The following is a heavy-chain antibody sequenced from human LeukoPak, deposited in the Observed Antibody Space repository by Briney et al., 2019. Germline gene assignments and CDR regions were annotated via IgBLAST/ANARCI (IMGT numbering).Heavy chain of an antibody. D-gene: IGHD1-26*01. Sequence: PGGSLRLSSAASGFTFSSYSMSWVRQAPGKGLEWVSYITDSTSTIYYGDSVKGRFTISRDNAKNSLYLQMSSLRDEDTAVYYCARRERGWFDPWGQGTLVTVSS. CDR3: ARRERGWFDP. J-gene: IGHJ5*02. CDR2: ITDSTSTI. V-gene: IGHV3-48*02. CDR1: GFTFSSYS.